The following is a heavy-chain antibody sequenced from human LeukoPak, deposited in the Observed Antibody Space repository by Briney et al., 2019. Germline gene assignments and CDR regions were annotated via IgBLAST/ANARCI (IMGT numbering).Heavy chain of an antibody. Sequence: GGSLRLSCAASGFTFSGSAMHWVRQASGKGPEWVGRIRSKANSYATAYAASVKGRFTISRDDSKNTAYLQMNSLKTEDTAVYYCTRQMGSYLVDYWGQGTLVTVSS. CDR1: GFTFSGSA. CDR2: IRSKANSYAT. V-gene: IGHV3-73*01. D-gene: IGHD6-6*01. CDR3: TRQMGSYLVDY. J-gene: IGHJ4*02.